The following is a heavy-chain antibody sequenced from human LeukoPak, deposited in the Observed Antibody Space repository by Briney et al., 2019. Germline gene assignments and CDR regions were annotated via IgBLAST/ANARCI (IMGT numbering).Heavy chain of an antibody. Sequence: GASVTVSCKASVYTVTSYDINWVRQATGQGLEWMGWMNPNSGNTGDAQKFQGRVTMTRNTSISTAYMELSSLRSEDTAVYYCARAPPLLWFGKSDYWGQGTLVTVSS. D-gene: IGHD3-10*01. CDR3: ARAPPLLWFGKSDY. CDR1: VYTVTSYD. CDR2: MNPNSGNT. J-gene: IGHJ4*02. V-gene: IGHV1-8*01.